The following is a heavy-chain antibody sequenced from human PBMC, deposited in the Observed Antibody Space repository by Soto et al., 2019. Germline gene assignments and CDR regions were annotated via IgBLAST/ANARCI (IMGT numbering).Heavy chain of an antibody. V-gene: IGHV4-59*01. CDR2: IYYSGST. CDR1: DGSITRFY. Sequence: LSDTCSVWDGSITRFYWSWIRKPPGKGLEWIGYIYYSGSTNYNPSLKSRVTISVDTSKNQFSLKLSSVTAADTAVYYCARGDDYGDYEGLFDIWGQGTMVTVSS. CDR3: ARGDDYGDYEGLFDI. J-gene: IGHJ3*02. D-gene: IGHD4-17*01.